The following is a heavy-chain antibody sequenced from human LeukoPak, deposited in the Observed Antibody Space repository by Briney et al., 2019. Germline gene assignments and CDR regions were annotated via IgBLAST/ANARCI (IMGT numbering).Heavy chain of an antibody. CDR3: ARALIYGSGSYYGNYYYYMDV. J-gene: IGHJ6*03. CDR2: IYYSGST. V-gene: IGHV4-59*01. D-gene: IGHD3-10*01. Sequence: SETLSLTCAVYGGSFSNYYWSWIRQPPGKGLEWIGYIYYSGSTNYNPSLKSRVTISVDTSKNQFSLKLSSVTAADTAVYYCARALIYGSGSYYGNYYYYMDVWGKGTTVTIS. CDR1: GGSFSNYY.